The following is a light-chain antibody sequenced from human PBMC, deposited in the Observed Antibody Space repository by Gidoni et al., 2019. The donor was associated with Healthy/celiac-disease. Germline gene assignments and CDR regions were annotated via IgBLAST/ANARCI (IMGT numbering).Light chain of an antibody. CDR2: SNN. CDR1: SSNLGSNT. V-gene: IGLV1-44*01. CDR3: AAWDDSLRGVV. Sequence: QPVLTQPPAASGTPGQRVTISCSGSSSNLGSNTVNWYQQLPGTAPKLLIYSNNPRPSGVPDRFSGSKSGTSASLAISGLQSEDEADYYCAAWDDSLRGVVFGGGTKLTVL. J-gene: IGLJ2*01.